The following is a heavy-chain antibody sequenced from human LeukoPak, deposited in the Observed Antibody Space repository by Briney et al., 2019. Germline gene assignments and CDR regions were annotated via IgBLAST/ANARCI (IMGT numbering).Heavy chain of an antibody. CDR1: GFTFSSYT. V-gene: IGHV3-23*01. CDR2: ISGRGRDT. CDR3: ARVTVATIYVLWYFDL. D-gene: IGHD5-24*01. J-gene: IGHJ2*01. Sequence: PGGSLRLSCAASGFTFSSYTMSWVRQAPGKGLDWVSGISGRGRDTYYADSVKGRYTISRDNSKNTLYLQMNSLRAEDTALYYCARVTVATIYVLWYFDLWGRGTLVTVSS.